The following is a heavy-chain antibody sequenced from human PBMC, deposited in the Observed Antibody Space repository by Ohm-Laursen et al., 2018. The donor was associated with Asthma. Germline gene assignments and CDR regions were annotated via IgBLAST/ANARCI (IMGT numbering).Heavy chain of an antibody. CDR2: INHSGST. CDR3: ARVLGARLQKRKYNWFDP. J-gene: IGHJ5*02. CDR1: GGSFSGYY. D-gene: IGHD4-11*01. Sequence: PSETLSLTCTVYGGSFSGYYWSWIRQPPGKGLEWIGEINHSGSTNYNPSLKSRVTISVDTSKNQFSLKLSSVTAADTAVYYCARVLGARLQKRKYNWFDPWGQGTLVTVSS. V-gene: IGHV4-34*01.